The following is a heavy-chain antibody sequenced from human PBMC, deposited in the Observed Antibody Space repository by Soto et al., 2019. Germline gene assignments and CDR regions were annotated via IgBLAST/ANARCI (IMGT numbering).Heavy chain of an antibody. V-gene: IGHV4-39*01. CDR3: ATQKYADCSGGSCYSRDWFDP. J-gene: IGHJ5*02. CDR1: GGSISSSSYY. Sequence: PSETLSLTCTVSGGSISSSSYYWGWIRQPPGKGLEWIGSIYYSGSTYYNQSLKSRVTISVDTSKNQFSLKLSSVTAADTAVYYCATQKYADCSGGSCYSRDWFDPCGQGTLVTVSS. D-gene: IGHD2-15*01. CDR2: IYYSGST.